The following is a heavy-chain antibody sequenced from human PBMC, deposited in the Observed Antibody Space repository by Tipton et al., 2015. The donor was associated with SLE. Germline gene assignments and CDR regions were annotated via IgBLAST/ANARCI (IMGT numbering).Heavy chain of an antibody. Sequence: SLRLSCAASGFTFSSYAMNWVRQAPGKGLEWVSSISSSSSYIYYADSVKGRFTISRDNAKNSLYLQMDSLRAEDTAVYFCARTYYDILTGYVDVAFDIWGQGTMVTASS. CDR3: ARTYYDILTGYVDVAFDI. V-gene: IGHV3-21*01. J-gene: IGHJ3*02. CDR1: GFTFSSYA. D-gene: IGHD3-9*01. CDR2: ISSSSSYI.